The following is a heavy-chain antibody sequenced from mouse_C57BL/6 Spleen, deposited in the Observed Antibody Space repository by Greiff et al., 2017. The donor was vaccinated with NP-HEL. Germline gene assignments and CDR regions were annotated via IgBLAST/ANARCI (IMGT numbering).Heavy chain of an antibody. CDR2: INPNNGGT. D-gene: IGHD2-4*01. J-gene: IGHJ2*01. CDR1: GYTFTDYN. Sequence: EVQLQQSGPELVKPGASVKMSCKASGYTFTDYNMHWVKQSHGKSLEWIGYINPNNGGTSYNQKFKGKATLTVNKSSSTASMELRSLTSEDSAVYYCARFWDYGLFDYWGQGTTLTVSS. V-gene: IGHV1-22*01. CDR3: ARFWDYGLFDY.